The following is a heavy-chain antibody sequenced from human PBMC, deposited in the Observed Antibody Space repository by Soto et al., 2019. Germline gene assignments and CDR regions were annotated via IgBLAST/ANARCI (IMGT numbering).Heavy chain of an antibody. V-gene: IGHV4-39*07. Sequence: SETLSLTCTVSGGSISSSSYYWGWIRQPPGKGLEWIGSIYYSGSTYYNPSLKSRVTISVDTSKNQFSLKLSPVTAADTAVYYCARDGNYYYYGMDVWGQGTTVTVSS. J-gene: IGHJ6*02. CDR2: IYYSGST. CDR3: ARDGNYYYYGMDV. D-gene: IGHD1-26*01. CDR1: GGSISSSSYY.